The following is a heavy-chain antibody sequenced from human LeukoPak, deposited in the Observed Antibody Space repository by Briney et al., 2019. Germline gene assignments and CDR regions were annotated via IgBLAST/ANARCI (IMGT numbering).Heavy chain of an antibody. CDR2: IYYSGST. CDR3: ARWTYNWNYPGTSAYGGNSYYFDY. CDR1: GGSISSYY. Sequence: SETLSLTCTVSGGSISSYYWSWIRQPPGKGLEWIGYIYYSGSTNYNPSLKSRVTISVDTSKNQFSLKLSSVTAADTAVYYCARWTYNWNYPGTSAYGGNSYYFDYWGQGTLVTVSS. D-gene: IGHD1-7*01. J-gene: IGHJ4*02. V-gene: IGHV4-59*01.